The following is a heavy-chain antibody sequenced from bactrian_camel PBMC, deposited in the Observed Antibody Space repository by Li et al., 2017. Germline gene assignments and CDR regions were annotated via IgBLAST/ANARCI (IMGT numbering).Heavy chain of an antibody. CDR3: TNDLTGDVLNGYYD. Sequence: HVQLVESGGGPVQAGGSLRLSCAASEYTYSYNCMGWYRQAPGKEREGVLCLSWSGSTTYHADSVKGRFTISRDNAKKTLYLQLNSLKTEDTAMYYCTNDLTGDVLNGYYDWGQGTQVT. J-gene: IGHJ4*01. CDR1: EYTYSYNC. D-gene: IGHD3*01. V-gene: IGHV3S60*01. CDR2: LSWSGSTT.